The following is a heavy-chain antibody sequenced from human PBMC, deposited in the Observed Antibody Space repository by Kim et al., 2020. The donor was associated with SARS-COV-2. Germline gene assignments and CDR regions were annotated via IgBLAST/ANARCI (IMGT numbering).Heavy chain of an antibody. D-gene: IGHD3-10*01. CDR1: GGSISSYY. CDR3: ARTTWFGVLLKEIDAFDI. CDR2: IYYSGST. J-gene: IGHJ3*02. Sequence: SETLSLTCTVSGGSISSYYWSWIRQPPGKGLEWIGYIYYSGSTNYNPSLKSRVTISVDTSKNQFSLKLSSVTVADTAVYYCARTTWFGVLLKEIDAFDIWGQGTKVTDSS. V-gene: IGHV4-59*01.